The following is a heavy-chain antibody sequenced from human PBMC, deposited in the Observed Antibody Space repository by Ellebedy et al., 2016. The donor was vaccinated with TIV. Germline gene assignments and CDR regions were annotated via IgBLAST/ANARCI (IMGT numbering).Heavy chain of an antibody. CDR3: ARDYCSSTNCFVYYYYGMDV. V-gene: IGHV3-11*04. J-gene: IGHJ6*02. D-gene: IGHD2-2*01. Sequence: GESLKISCAASGFTFSDYSMNWIRQTPGKGLEWVSYISSSGSTIYYADSVKGRFTISRDNAKNSLYLQMSSLRAEDTAVYYCARDYCSSTNCFVYYYYGMDVWGQGTTVTVSS. CDR2: ISSSGSTI. CDR1: GFTFSDYS.